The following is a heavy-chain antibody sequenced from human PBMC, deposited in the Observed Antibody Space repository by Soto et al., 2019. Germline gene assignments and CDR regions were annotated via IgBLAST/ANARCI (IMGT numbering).Heavy chain of an antibody. CDR3: ARELEGRFGVVIVYPVDY. D-gene: IGHD3-3*01. CDR1: GFTFSSYW. Sequence: GGSLRLSCAASGFTFSSYWMSWVRQAPGKGLEWVANIKQDGSEKYYVDSVKGRFTISRDNAKNSLYLQMNSLRAEDTAVYYCARELEGRFGVVIVYPVDYWGQGTLVTVSS. V-gene: IGHV3-7*05. J-gene: IGHJ4*02. CDR2: IKQDGSEK.